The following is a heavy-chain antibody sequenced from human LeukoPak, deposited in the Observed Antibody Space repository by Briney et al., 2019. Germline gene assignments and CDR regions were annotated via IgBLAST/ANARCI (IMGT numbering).Heavy chain of an antibody. CDR1: GFTFSNYW. CDR2: IKYDGSAT. Sequence: QAGGSLRLSCAASGFTFSNYWMHWIRHVPGKGLVWVSHIKYDGSATNYVDSVKGRFTISRDNAKNTLYLQMNSLRAEDTAVYYCVSGSLQSGYNFDYWGQGALVTVSS. V-gene: IGHV3-74*01. CDR3: VSGSLQSGYNFDY. D-gene: IGHD3-3*01. J-gene: IGHJ4*02.